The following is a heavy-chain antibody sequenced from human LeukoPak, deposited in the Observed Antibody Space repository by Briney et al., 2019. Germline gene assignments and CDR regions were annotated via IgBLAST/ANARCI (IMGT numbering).Heavy chain of an antibody. Sequence: GGSLRLSCAASGFIFSSYSMNWVRQGPGKGLEWIPYISSSSSTIYYADSVKGRFTISRDTAKNSLYLQMNSLRADDTAVYYCARFPMGDSFDIWGQGTMVTVSS. J-gene: IGHJ3*02. D-gene: IGHD5-24*01. CDR1: GFIFSSYS. CDR2: ISSSSSTI. V-gene: IGHV3-48*01. CDR3: ARFPMGDSFDI.